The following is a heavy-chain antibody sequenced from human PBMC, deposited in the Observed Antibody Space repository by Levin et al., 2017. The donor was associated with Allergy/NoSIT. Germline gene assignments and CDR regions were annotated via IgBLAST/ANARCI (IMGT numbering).Heavy chain of an antibody. Sequence: SETLSLTCAVYGGSFSGYYWSWIRQPPGKGLEWIGEINHSGSTNYNPSLKSRVTISVDTSKNQFSLKLSSVTAADTAVYYCARGYGAAAGQNYFDYWGQGTLVTVSS. CDR2: INHSGST. D-gene: IGHD6-13*01. J-gene: IGHJ4*02. CDR1: GGSFSGYY. V-gene: IGHV4-34*01. CDR3: ARGYGAAAGQNYFDY.